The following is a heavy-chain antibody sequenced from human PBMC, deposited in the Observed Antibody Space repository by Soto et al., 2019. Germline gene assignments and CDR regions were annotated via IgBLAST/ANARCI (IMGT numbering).Heavy chain of an antibody. V-gene: IGHV3-23*01. CDR3: AKTAEAVAGTVCDY. D-gene: IGHD6-19*01. CDR1: VFTFSNYA. CDR2: IGGSGGST. J-gene: IGHJ4*02. Sequence: PGGSLRLSCAASVFTFSNYAMGWVRQAPGKGLEWVSAIGGSGGSTYHADFVKGRFTISRDNSKNTLYLQMNSLRVEDTAVYYCAKTAEAVAGTVCDYWGQGTLVTVSS.